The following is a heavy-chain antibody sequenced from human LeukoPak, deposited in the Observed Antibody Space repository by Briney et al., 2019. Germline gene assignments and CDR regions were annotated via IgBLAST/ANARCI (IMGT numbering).Heavy chain of an antibody. CDR1: GFTFSNYW. CDR2: IKRDGSEK. D-gene: IGHD3-10*01. CDR3: ARDFDYYYGSGSYLYYFDY. V-gene: IGHV3-7*01. J-gene: IGHJ4*02. Sequence: GGPLRLSCAASGFTFSNYWMSWVRQAPGKGLEWVANIKRDGSEKYYVESAKGRFTISRDNAKNSLYLQMNSLRAEDTAVYDCARDFDYYYGSGSYLYYFDYWGQGTLVTVSS.